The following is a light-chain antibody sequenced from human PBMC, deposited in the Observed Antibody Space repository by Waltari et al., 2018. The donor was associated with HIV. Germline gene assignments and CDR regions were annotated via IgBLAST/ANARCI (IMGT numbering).Light chain of an antibody. CDR1: RSTIGVQS. V-gene: IGLV1-51*02. CDR3: GAWDTYLQTLV. Sequence: QSMLTQPPSVSAAPGQKVTLPCPVSRSTIGVQSVSWFLQFPGAAPKPLIYENDKRPAGIPDRFSGSKSGTSATLAITGLQTGDEAVYYCGAWDTYLQTLVFGGGTKLAVL. CDR2: END. J-gene: IGLJ3*02.